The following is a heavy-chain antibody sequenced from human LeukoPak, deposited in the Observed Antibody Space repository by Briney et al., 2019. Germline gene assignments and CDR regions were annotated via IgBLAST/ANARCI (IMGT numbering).Heavy chain of an antibody. CDR3: AKDPTMIVVVIPDY. CDR2: ISASRGST. D-gene: IGHD3-22*01. V-gene: IGHV3-23*01. CDR1: GFTFSSYA. J-gene: IGHJ4*02. Sequence: GGSLRLSCAASGFTFSSYAMSWVRQAPGEGREGVSAISASRGSTSYADSMKGRFTISRDNSKNTLYLKMNSLRAEDTAVYYCAKDPTMIVVVIPDYWGQGTLVTVSS.